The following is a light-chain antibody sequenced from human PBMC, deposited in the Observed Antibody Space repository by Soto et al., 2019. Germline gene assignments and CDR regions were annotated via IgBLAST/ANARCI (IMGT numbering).Light chain of an antibody. V-gene: IGKV3-15*01. CDR2: GAS. Sequence: ERLMTQSPATLSASPGERATLSCRASQSVRSNLAWYQQKPGQAPRLLIYGASTRATGIPARFSGSGSGTEFTLSIGSLQSEDFAVYYCQQYNEWPPTFGQGTKVDIK. CDR1: QSVRSN. J-gene: IGKJ1*01. CDR3: QQYNEWPPT.